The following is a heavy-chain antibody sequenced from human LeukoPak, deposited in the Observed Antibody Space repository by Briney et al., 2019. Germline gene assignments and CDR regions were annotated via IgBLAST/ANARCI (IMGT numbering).Heavy chain of an antibody. CDR2: IYTSGST. CDR3: ANSIRNVHSYMDV. Sequence: SETLSLTCSVSGGSFDSKYWSWIRQPPGKGLEWIGYIYTSGSTNFNPSLRSRVAMSIDTSKNQFSLKVYSVPAADPAVYYCANSIRNVHSYMDVWGKGTTVIVSS. CDR1: GGSFDSKY. J-gene: IGHJ6*03. V-gene: IGHV4-4*09. D-gene: IGHD1-1*01.